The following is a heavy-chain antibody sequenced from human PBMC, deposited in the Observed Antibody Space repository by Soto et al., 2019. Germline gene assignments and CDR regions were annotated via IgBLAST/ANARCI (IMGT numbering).Heavy chain of an antibody. V-gene: IGHV4-31*03. D-gene: IGHD3-22*01. J-gene: IGHJ4*02. Sequence: QVQLQESGPGLVKPSQTLSLTCTVSGGSISSGGYYWSWIRQHPGKGLEWIGYIFYSGSTYYNPSLKSRLTISEDTSKNQFSLNLRSVTAADTAVYYCARLSYYDSSDFYHFDYWGQGTLVTVSS. CDR2: IFYSGST. CDR3: ARLSYYDSSDFYHFDY. CDR1: GGSISSGGYY.